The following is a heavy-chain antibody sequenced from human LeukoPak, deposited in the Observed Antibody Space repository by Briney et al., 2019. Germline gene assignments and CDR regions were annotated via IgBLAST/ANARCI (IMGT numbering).Heavy chain of an antibody. CDR1: GGSFSGYY. J-gene: IGHJ4*02. CDR3: ARRILSYCSSTSCPKGGFDY. D-gene: IGHD2-2*01. Sequence: PSETLSLTCAVYGGSFSGYYWSWIRQPPGKGLEWIGEINHSGSTNYNPSLKSRVTISVDTSKNQFSLKLSSVTAADTAVYYCARRILSYCSSTSCPKGGFDYWGQGTLVTVSS. V-gene: IGHV4-34*01. CDR2: INHSGST.